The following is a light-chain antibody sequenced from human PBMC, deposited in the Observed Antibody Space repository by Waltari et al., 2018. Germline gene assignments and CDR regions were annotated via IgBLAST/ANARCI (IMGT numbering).Light chain of an antibody. CDR2: KDM. J-gene: IGLJ2*01. Sequence: SFALPQPPSVSVSPGQTASTTCSGTTLPRQYAYWYQQKPGQAPVLIMYKDMERPAGIPERFSGSSSGTTVTLTISGVQAEDEADYYCQSADSSGTPVIFGGGTKLTVL. CDR1: TLPRQY. CDR3: QSADSSGTPVI. V-gene: IGLV3-25*03.